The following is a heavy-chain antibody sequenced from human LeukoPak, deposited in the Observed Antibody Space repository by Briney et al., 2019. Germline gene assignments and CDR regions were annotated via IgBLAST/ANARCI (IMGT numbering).Heavy chain of an antibody. Sequence: PGGSLRLSCAASGFTFSSYSMNWVRQAPGKGLEWVSSISSSSSYIYYADSVKGRFTISRDNAKNSLYLQMNSLRAEDTAVYYCARDLYSYGFYAFDIWGQGTMVTVSS. V-gene: IGHV3-21*01. J-gene: IGHJ3*02. CDR3: ARDLYSYGFYAFDI. D-gene: IGHD5-18*01. CDR1: GFTFSSYS. CDR2: ISSSSSYI.